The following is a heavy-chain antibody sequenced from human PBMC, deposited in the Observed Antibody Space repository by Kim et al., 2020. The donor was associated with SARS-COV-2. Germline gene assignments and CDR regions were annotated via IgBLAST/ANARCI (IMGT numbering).Heavy chain of an antibody. V-gene: IGHV3-23*01. CDR1: GFTFSTYA. J-gene: IGHJ4*01. D-gene: IGHD6-19*01. Sequence: GGSLRLSCAASGFTFSTYALSWVRQAPGKGLEWVSTISGSGGTAYYADSVKGRFTISRNNTKNTLYVQMNSLRAEDTAVYYCAKRITVTSTSRYYFDYWG. CDR2: ISGSGGTA. CDR3: AKRITVTSTSRYYFDY.